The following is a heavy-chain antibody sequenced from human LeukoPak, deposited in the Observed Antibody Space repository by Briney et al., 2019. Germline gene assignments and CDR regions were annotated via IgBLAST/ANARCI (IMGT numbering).Heavy chain of an antibody. J-gene: IGHJ6*02. D-gene: IGHD3-10*01. CDR3: ARGTRTMFRGVIKNYYYGMDV. Sequence: ASVKVSCKASGYTFTSYDINWVRQAPGQGLEWMGWMNPNSGNTGYAQKLQGRDTMTRNTSISTAYMELSSLRCEDTAVYYCARGTRTMFRGVIKNYYYGMDVWGRGATVTVSS. CDR2: MNPNSGNT. V-gene: IGHV1-8*02. CDR1: GYTFTSYD.